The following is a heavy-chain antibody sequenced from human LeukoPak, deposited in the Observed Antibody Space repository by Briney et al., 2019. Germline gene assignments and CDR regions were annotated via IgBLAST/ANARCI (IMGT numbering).Heavy chain of an antibody. CDR1: GFTFSSYG. V-gene: IGHV3-30*03. Sequence: RAGGSLRLSCAASGFTFSSYGMHWVRQAPGKGLEWVAVISYDGSNKYYADSVKGRFTISRDNSKNTLYLQMNSLRAEDTAVYYCALNYYDSIGYYYRGWRYFDYWGQGTLVTVSS. D-gene: IGHD3-22*01. CDR2: ISYDGSNK. CDR3: ALNYYDSIGYYYRGWRYFDY. J-gene: IGHJ4*02.